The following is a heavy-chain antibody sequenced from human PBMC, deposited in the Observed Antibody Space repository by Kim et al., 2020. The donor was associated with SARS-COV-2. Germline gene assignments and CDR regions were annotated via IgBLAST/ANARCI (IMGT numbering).Heavy chain of an antibody. Sequence: GGSLRLSCAASGFTFSSYSMHWVRQAPGKGPEWVAGIRFDGRGKYYVDSVKGRFTISRDNAKNTLYLQMNSLRAEDTAVYYCARAVLPAATDWFDPWGQGRPVTVSS. J-gene: IGHJ5*02. CDR2: IRFDGRGK. CDR1: GFTFSSYS. D-gene: IGHD2-2*01. CDR3: ARAVLPAATDWFDP. V-gene: IGHV3-30*04.